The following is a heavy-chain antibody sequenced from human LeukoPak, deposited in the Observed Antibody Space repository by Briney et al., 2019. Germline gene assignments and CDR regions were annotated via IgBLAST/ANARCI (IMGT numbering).Heavy chain of an antibody. CDR3: ASNSGWHTDAFDI. J-gene: IGHJ3*02. Sequence: PSETLSLTCTVSGGSISTYYWSWIRQPAGKGLEWIGRFYTSGTTNYNPSLKSRVTMSGDTSKNQFSLKLSSVTAADTAVYYCASNSGWHTDAFDIWGQGTMVTVSS. CDR2: FYTSGTT. V-gene: IGHV4-4*07. CDR1: GGSISTYY. D-gene: IGHD6-19*01.